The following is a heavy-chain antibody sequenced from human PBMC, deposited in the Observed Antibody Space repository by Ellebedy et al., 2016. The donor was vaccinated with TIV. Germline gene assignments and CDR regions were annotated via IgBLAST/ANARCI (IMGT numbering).Heavy chain of an antibody. V-gene: IGHV3-23*01. CDR1: GFIFRNYV. CDR3: AKDRDDDGDFVFDS. Sequence: GGSLRLXCSASGFIFRNYVMSWVRQAPGKGLKWVSGMSRLDDSTYYADSVKGRFTISRDNPKNTVYLQMNNLRAEDTGVYYCAKDRDDDGDFVFDSWGQGTLVIVS. CDR2: MSRLDDST. D-gene: IGHD4-17*01. J-gene: IGHJ4*02.